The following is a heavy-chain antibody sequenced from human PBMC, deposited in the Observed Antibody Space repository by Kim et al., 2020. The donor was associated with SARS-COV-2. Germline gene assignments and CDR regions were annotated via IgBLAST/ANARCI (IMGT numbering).Heavy chain of an antibody. V-gene: IGHV3-49*04. Sequence: GGSLRLSCTASGFTFGDYAMSWVRQAPGKGLEWVGFIRSKAYGGTTEYAASVKGRFTISRDDSKSIAYLQMNSLKTEDTAVYYCTRGVYSSSWYYYYGMDVWGQGTTVTVSS. CDR3: TRGVYSSSWYYYYGMDV. J-gene: IGHJ6*02. D-gene: IGHD6-13*01. CDR2: IRSKAYGGTT. CDR1: GFTFGDYA.